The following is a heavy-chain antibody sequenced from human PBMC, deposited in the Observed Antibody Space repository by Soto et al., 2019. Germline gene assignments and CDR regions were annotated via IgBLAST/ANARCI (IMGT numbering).Heavy chain of an antibody. CDR1: GGTFSSNA. CDR2: IIPIFGTA. D-gene: IGHD2-15*01. J-gene: IGHJ6*02. V-gene: IGHV1-69*12. CDR3: ARHPGGRGYYYGMDV. Sequence: QVQLVQSGAEVKKPGSSVKVSCKASGGTFSSNAISWVRQAPGQGLEWMGGIIPIFGTANYAQKFQGRVTITADESTSTAYRERSSMRSEDTAVYYCARHPGGRGYYYGMDVWGQGTTVTVSS.